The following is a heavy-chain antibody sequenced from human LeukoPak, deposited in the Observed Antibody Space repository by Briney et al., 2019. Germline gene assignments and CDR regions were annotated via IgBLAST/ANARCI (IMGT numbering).Heavy chain of an antibody. CDR2: IYTSGST. CDR3: ARAYYDSSGYYYEGSAFDI. J-gene: IGHJ3*02. Sequence: SEILSLTCTVSGGSISSYYWSWIRQPAGKGLEWIGRIYTSGSTNYNPSLKSRVTMSVDTSKNQFSLKLSSVTAADTAVYYCARAYYDSSGYYYEGSAFDIWGQGTMVTVSS. D-gene: IGHD3-22*01. V-gene: IGHV4-4*07. CDR1: GGSISSYY.